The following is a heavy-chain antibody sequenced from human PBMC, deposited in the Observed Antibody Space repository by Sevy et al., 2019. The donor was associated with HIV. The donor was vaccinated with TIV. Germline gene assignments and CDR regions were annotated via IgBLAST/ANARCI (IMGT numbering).Heavy chain of an antibody. J-gene: IGHJ4*02. V-gene: IGHV3-30-3*01. Sequence: GGSLRLSCAASGFTFSSYAMHWVRQAPGKGLEWVAVISYDGSNKYYADSVKGRFTISRDNSKNTLDLQMNSLRAEDTAVYYCAGLGGGQAGIDYWGQGTLVTVSS. CDR1: GFTFSSYA. D-gene: IGHD3-16*01. CDR2: ISYDGSNK. CDR3: AGLGGGQAGIDY.